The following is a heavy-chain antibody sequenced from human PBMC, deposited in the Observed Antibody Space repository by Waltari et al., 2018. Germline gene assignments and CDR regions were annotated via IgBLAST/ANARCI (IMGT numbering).Heavy chain of an antibody. J-gene: IGHJ3*02. D-gene: IGHD5-12*01. CDR1: GITFSSYS. V-gene: IGHV3-21*01. CDR2: ISSSSSYI. CDR3: ARANTEVADAFDI. Sequence: EVQLVESGGGLVKPGGSLRLSCAASGITFSSYSMSWVRQAPGKGLEWVSSISSSSSYIYYADSVKGRFTISRDNAKNSLYLQMNSLRAEDTAVYYCARANTEVADAFDIWGQGTMVTVSS.